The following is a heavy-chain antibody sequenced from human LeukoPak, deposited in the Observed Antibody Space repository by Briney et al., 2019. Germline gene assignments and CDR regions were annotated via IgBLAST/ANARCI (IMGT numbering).Heavy chain of an antibody. Sequence: PGGSLRLSCAASGLTFDDYAMHWVRQAPGKGLEWVSGISWKSGSIGYADSVKGRFTISRDNAKNSLYLQMNSLRAEDTALYYCAKDTGGYYGSGSYLDYWGQGTLVTVSS. D-gene: IGHD3-10*01. V-gene: IGHV3-9*01. CDR2: ISWKSGSI. CDR3: AKDTGGYYGSGSYLDY. J-gene: IGHJ4*02. CDR1: GLTFDDYA.